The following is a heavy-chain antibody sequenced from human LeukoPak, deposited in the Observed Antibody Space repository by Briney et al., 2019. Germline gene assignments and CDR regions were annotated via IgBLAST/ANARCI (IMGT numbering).Heavy chain of an antibody. CDR1: GXSVSTNSSA. CDR2: KYYLSKWYN. CDR3: ARWQHGPRYFDY. Sequence: SQTLSLTCAISGXSVSTNSSAWNWMRQSPSRGLEWLGRKYYLSKWYNEYATSVKSRITINPDTSRNHFSLQLNSVSPEDTAVYYCARWQHGPRYFDYWGQGTLVSVSS. J-gene: IGHJ4*02. D-gene: IGHD5-24*01. V-gene: IGHV6-1*01.